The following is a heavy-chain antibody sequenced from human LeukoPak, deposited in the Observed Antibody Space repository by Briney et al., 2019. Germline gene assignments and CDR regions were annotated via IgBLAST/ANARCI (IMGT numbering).Heavy chain of an antibody. CDR1: GGSFSGYY. V-gene: IGHV4-34*01. CDR3: ARGPYYYDSSGSDFDY. CDR2: INHSGST. D-gene: IGHD3-22*01. J-gene: IGHJ4*02. Sequence: PSETLSLTCAVYGGSFSGYYWSWIRQPPGKGLEWIGEINHSGSTNCNPSLKSRVTISVDTSKNQFSLKLSSVTAADTAVYYCARGPYYYDSSGSDFDYWGQGTLVTVSS.